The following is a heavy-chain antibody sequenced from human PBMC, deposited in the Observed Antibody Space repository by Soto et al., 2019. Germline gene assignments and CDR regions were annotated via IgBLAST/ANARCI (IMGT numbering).Heavy chain of an antibody. V-gene: IGHV4-34*01. CDR2: VNYSGST. J-gene: IGHJ4*02. D-gene: IGHD5-12*01. CDR1: GGSIGGYF. CDR3: ATGRDGYNLGFDY. Sequence: SETLSLTCAVYGGSIGGYFNNYYWSWIRQTPGKGLEWIGEVNYSGSTNHNPPLKRRVTISVDTSKNQFSLKLSSVTAADTAVYYCATGRDGYNLGFDYWGQGTLVTVSS.